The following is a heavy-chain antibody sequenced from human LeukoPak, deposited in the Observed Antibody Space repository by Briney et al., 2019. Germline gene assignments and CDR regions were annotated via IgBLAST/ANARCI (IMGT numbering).Heavy chain of an antibody. Sequence: PSETLSPTCTVSGGSLSSYYWSWIRQPPGKGLEWIGYIYYSGSTNYNPSLKSRVTISLDTSKNQFSLKLSSVTAADTAMYYCARDRDSSGLRDFDLWGRGTLVTVSS. D-gene: IGHD3-22*01. CDR1: GGSLSSYY. CDR2: IYYSGST. V-gene: IGHV4-59*01. J-gene: IGHJ2*01. CDR3: ARDRDSSGLRDFDL.